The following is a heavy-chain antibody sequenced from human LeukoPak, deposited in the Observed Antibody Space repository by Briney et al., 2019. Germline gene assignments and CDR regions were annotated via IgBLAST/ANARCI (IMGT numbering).Heavy chain of an antibody. CDR2: INPSGGST. CDR1: GYTFTSYY. V-gene: IGHV1-46*01. D-gene: IGHD2-15*01. Sequence: ASVKVSCKASGYTFTSYYMHWVRQAPGQGLEWMGIINPSGGSTSYAQKIQGRVTMTRDTSTNTVYMELSSLRSEDTAVYYCARWGYCSGGSCSSNGAFDIWGQGTMVTVSS. J-gene: IGHJ3*02. CDR3: ARWGYCSGGSCSSNGAFDI.